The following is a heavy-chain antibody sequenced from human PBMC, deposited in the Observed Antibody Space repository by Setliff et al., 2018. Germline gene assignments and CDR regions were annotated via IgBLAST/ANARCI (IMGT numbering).Heavy chain of an antibody. V-gene: IGHV4-38-2*01. CDR2: IYHRGRK. CDR1: GISITSGHY. D-gene: IGHD3-3*01. J-gene: IGHJ3*01. CDR3: ASPRRDDLDSPFDAFDL. Sequence: SETLSLTCDVSGISITSGHYWGWIRQPPGKGLEWIATIYHRGRKYYNPSLDSRVTISQDTSKKQYSLRLHSVTAADTAVYYCASPRRDDLDSPFDAFDLWGQGTKVTVSS.